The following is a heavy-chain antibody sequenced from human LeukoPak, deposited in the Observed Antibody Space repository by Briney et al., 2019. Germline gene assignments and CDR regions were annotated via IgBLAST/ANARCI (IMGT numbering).Heavy chain of an antibody. J-gene: IGHJ4*02. CDR1: GFTFSRYW. Sequence: GGSLRLSCAASGFTFSRYWMSWVRQAPGKRLEWVANIKHDGSEKCYVDSVKGRFTISRDNAKNSLSLQMNSLRVEDTALYYCAGESDHSNYPGTFDHWGPGTLVAVSS. CDR2: IKHDGSEK. D-gene: IGHD4-11*01. CDR3: AGESDHSNYPGTFDH. V-gene: IGHV3-7*01.